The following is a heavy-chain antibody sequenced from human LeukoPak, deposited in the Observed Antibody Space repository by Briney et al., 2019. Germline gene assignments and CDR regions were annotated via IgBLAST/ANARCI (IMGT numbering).Heavy chain of an antibody. CDR3: ARGTMFPYYFDY. Sequence: GGSLRLSCAASGFTLSSYSMKWVRQAPGKGLQWVSFISSSSSYIYYADSVKGRFTISRDNAKNSLYLQMNSLRAEDTAVYYCARGTMFPYYFDYWGQGTLVTVSS. CDR1: GFTLSSYS. D-gene: IGHD3-10*02. V-gene: IGHV3-21*01. J-gene: IGHJ4*02. CDR2: ISSSSSYI.